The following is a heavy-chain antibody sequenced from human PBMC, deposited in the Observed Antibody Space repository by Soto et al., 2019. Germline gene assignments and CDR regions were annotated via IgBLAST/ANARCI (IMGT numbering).Heavy chain of an antibody. V-gene: IGHV4-31*03. D-gene: IGHD3-22*01. CDR3: ARAPKLSYYYDSSGYYGCWFYFDY. CDR1: GGSISSGGYY. J-gene: IGHJ4*02. Sequence: ASETLSLTCTVSGGSISSGGYYWSWIRQHPGKGLEWIGYIYYSGSTYYNPSLKSRVTISVDTSKNQFSLKLSSVTAADTAVYYCARAPKLSYYYDSSGYYGCWFYFDYWGQGALVTVSS. CDR2: IYYSGST.